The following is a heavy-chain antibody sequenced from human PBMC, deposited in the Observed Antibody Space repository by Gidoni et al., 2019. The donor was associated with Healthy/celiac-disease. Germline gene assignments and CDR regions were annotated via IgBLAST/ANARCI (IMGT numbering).Heavy chain of an antibody. J-gene: IGHJ6*02. V-gene: IGHV1-69*02. CDR2: IIPILGRA. CDR3: ASVGGDADYYYYYGMDV. CDR1: GGTFSSYT. Sequence: QVQLVQSGAEVKKPGSSVKVSCKASGGTFSSYTISWVRQAPGQGLEWMGRIIPILGRANYAQKCQGRVTITADKSTSTAYMELSSLRSEDTAVYYCASVGGDADYYYYYGMDVWGQGTTVTVSS. D-gene: IGHD2-2*01.